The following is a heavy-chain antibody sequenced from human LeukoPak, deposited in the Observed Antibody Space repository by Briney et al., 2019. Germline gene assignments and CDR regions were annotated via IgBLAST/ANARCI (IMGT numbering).Heavy chain of an antibody. CDR1: GFTFDDYA. D-gene: IGHD4-4*01. J-gene: IGHJ3*02. V-gene: IGHV3-9*01. CDR3: AKVMTTVTHDAFDT. CDR2: ISWNSGSI. Sequence: GGSLRLSCAASGFTFDDYAMHWVRQAPGKGLEWVSGISWNSGSIGYADSVKGRFTTSRDNAKNSLYLQMNSLRAEDTALYYCAKVMTTVTHDAFDTWGQGTMVTVSS.